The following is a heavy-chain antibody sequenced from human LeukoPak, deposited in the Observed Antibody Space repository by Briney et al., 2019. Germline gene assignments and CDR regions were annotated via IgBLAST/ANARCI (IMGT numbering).Heavy chain of an antibody. CDR2: IIPIFGTA. CDR1: GGTFSSYA. CDR3: ARAYSSGRPDAFDI. J-gene: IGHJ3*02. Sequence: SVKVSCKASGGTFSSYAISWVRQAPGQGLEWMGGIIPIFGTANYAQKFQGRVTITADESTSTAYMELSSLRSEDTAVYYCARAYSSGRPDAFDIWGQGTTVTVSS. V-gene: IGHV1-69*13. D-gene: IGHD6-19*01.